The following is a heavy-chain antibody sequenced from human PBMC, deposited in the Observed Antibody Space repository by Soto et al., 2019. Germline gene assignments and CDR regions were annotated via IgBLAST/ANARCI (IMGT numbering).Heavy chain of an antibody. D-gene: IGHD2-15*01. V-gene: IGHV3-30-3*01. CDR2: ISYDGSNK. Sequence: PGGSLRLSCAASGFTFSSYAMHWVRQAPGKGLEWVAVISYDGSNKYYADSVKGRLTISRDNSKNTLYLQMYSPRAEDTAVDYCARETYGSGASCYHLDYWGQGTLVTVSS. J-gene: IGHJ4*01. CDR3: ARETYGSGASCYHLDY. CDR1: GFTFSSYA.